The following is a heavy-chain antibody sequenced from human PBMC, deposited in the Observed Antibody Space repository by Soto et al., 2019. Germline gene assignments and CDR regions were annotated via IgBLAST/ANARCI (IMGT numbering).Heavy chain of an antibody. J-gene: IGHJ4*02. V-gene: IGHV3-74*01. CDR3: ACSRRPARLGPKGAIDY. D-gene: IGHD2-15*01. CDR2: IDTDGSTT. Sequence: GGSLRLSCATSGFTFSNYWMHWVRQVPGRGLVWVSRIDTDGSTTSYADFAKGRFTISRDNAKSTLSLQMNSLRAEDTAIYYCACSRRPARLGPKGAIDYWGQGTLVTVSS. CDR1: GFTFSNYW.